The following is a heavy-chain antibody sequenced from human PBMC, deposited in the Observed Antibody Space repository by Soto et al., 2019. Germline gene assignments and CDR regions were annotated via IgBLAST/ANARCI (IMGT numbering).Heavy chain of an antibody. CDR2: IKQDGSEK. CDR1: GFTFSSYW. V-gene: IGHV3-7*03. CDR3: ARDQSYSYGSDY. J-gene: IGHJ4*02. D-gene: IGHD5-18*01. Sequence: GGSLRLSCAASGFTFSSYWMNWVRQAPGKGLEWVANIKQDGSEKYYVASVKGRFTISRDNANNSLYLQMNSLRAEDTAVYYCARDQSYSYGSDYWGQGTLVTVSS.